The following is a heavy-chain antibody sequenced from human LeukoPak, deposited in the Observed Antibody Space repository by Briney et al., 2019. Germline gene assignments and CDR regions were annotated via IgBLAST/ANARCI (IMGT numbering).Heavy chain of an antibody. J-gene: IGHJ4*02. V-gene: IGHV4-34*01. CDR3: ARRAVRQLVRGGAFGY. CDR1: GGSFSGYY. D-gene: IGHD6-6*01. CDR2: INHSGST. Sequence: SETLSLTCAVYGGSFSGYYWSWIRQPPGKGLEWIGEINHSGSTNYNPSLKSRVTISVDTSKNQFSLKLSSVTAADTAVYYCARRAVRQLVRGGAFGYWGQGTLVTVSS.